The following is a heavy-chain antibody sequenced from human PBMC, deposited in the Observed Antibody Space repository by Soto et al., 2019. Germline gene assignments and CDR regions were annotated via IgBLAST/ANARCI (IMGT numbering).Heavy chain of an antibody. Sequence: GGSLRLSCAASGFTFSSYTMNWVRQAPGKGLEWVSCISSSSSYIYYADSVKGRFTISRDNAKNSLYLQMNSLRAEDTAVYYCARSAGSGSYRNYYFDYWGQEALVTVSS. V-gene: IGHV3-21*01. CDR2: ISSSSSYI. D-gene: IGHD3-10*01. J-gene: IGHJ4*02. CDR1: GFTFSSYT. CDR3: ARSAGSGSYRNYYFDY.